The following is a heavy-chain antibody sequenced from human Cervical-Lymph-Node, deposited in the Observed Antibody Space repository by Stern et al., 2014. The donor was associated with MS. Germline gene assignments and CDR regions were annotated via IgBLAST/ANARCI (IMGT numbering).Heavy chain of an antibody. CDR1: GFTFSTYG. D-gene: IGHD1-14*01. V-gene: IGHV3-33*04. J-gene: IGHJ4*02. CDR2: IWVDQSNK. Sequence: VQLVESGAGVIKPGGSLRLSCAASGFTFSTYGMHWVRQAPGQGLEWVGGIWVDQSNKDYGDSVKGRFTISTDKSKNTLSLEMNNLRVEDTAVYYCARGRAYNKSPFDFWGQGTPVTVSS. CDR3: ARGRAYNKSPFDF.